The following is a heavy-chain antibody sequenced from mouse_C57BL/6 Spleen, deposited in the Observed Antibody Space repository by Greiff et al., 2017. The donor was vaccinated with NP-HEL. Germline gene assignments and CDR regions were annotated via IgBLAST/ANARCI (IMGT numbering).Heavy chain of an antibody. D-gene: IGHD5-5*01. CDR1: GYAFTNYL. CDR3: AREGNYLAMDY. CDR2: INPGSGGT. Sequence: VQLQQSGAELVRPGPSVKVSCKASGYAFTNYLIEWVKQRPGQGLEWIGVINPGSGGTNYNEKFKGKATLTADKSSSTAYMQLSSLTSEDSAVYFCAREGNYLAMDYWGQVTSVTVSS. V-gene: IGHV1-54*01. J-gene: IGHJ4*01.